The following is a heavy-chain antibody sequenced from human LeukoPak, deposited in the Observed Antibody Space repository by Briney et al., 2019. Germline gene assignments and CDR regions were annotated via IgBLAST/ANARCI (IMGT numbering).Heavy chain of an antibody. CDR3: AKERWGSVDS. V-gene: IGHV5-51*01. J-gene: IGHJ4*02. CDR2: IYPGDSNT. D-gene: IGHD4-23*01. CDR1: GYSFTSHW. Sequence: GESLKISCKGSGYSFTSHWIGWVRQMPGKGLEWMGIIYPGDSNTRYSPSFQGQDTISADKSINTAYLQWSSLKASDTAMYYCAKERWGSVDSWGQGTLVTVSS.